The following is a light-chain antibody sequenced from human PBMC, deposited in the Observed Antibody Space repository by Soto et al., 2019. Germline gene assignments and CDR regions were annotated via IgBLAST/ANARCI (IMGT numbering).Light chain of an antibody. CDR1: QSVPKNY. V-gene: IGKV3-20*01. Sequence: EIVLTQSPGTLSLSPGERATLSCRASQSVPKNYLAWYKHKPGQAPRLLLYGPSSRATGIPDRFSGSGSGTDFTLSISRLEPEDFAVYCCHHYATSPQTFGQGTTVEIK. J-gene: IGKJ1*01. CDR3: HHYATSPQT. CDR2: GPS.